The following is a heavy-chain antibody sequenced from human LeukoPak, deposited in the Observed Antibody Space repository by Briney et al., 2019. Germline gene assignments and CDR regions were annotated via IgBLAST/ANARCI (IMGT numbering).Heavy chain of an antibody. CDR3: ARDRSSPYCSSTSCSDDY. J-gene: IGHJ4*02. V-gene: IGHV3-21*01. D-gene: IGHD2-2*01. Sequence: GGSLRLSCAASGFTFGAYTINWVRQAPGKGLEWVSCIFSRSESILYADSVKGRFTISRDNAKNSLYLQMDSLRVEDTAVYYCARDRSSPYCSSTSCSDDYWGQGTLVTVSS. CDR1: GFTFGAYT. CDR2: IFSRSESI.